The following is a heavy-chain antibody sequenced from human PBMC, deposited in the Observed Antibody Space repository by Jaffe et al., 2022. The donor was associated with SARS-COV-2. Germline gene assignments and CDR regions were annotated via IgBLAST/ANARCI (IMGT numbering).Heavy chain of an antibody. Sequence: EVQLLESGGGLVQPGGSLRLSCAASGFTFSSYAMSWVRQAPGKGLEWVSAISGSGGSTYYADSVKGRFTISRDNSKNTLYLQMNSLRAEDTAVYYCAKDLSRYCTNGVCYSVPGEEGWLRLDYWGQGTLVTVSS. CDR2: ISGSGGST. D-gene: IGHD2-8*01. CDR1: GFTFSSYA. J-gene: IGHJ4*02. V-gene: IGHV3-23*01. CDR3: AKDLSRYCTNGVCYSVPGEEGWLRLDY.